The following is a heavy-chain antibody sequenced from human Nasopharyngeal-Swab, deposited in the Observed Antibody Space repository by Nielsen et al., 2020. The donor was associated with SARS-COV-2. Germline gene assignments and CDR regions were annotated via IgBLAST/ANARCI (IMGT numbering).Heavy chain of an antibody. CDR2: IIPIFGTA. D-gene: IGHD2-2*03. CDR1: GGTFSSYA. J-gene: IGHJ6*02. V-gene: IGHV1-69*13. Sequence: SVKVSCKASGGTFSSYAISWVRQAPGQGLEWMGGIIPIFGTANYAQKFQGRVTITADESTSTAYMELSSLRSEDTAVYYCARDDFLGGYCSSTSCYGKYGMDVWGQGTTVTVSS. CDR3: ARDDFLGGYCSSTSCYGKYGMDV.